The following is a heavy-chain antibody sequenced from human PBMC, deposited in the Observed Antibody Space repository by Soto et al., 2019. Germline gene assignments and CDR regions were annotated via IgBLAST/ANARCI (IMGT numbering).Heavy chain of an antibody. CDR1: GFTFNRYS. J-gene: IGHJ6*03. CDR3: ARDSGSYYYYMDV. V-gene: IGHV3-48*01. CDR2: ISSSSSAI. Sequence: GGSLRLSCAASGFTFNRYSMNWVRQAPGKGLEWISYISSSSSAIYYADSVKGRFTISRDNAKNSLYLQMNSLRAEDTAVYYCARDSGSYYYYMDVWGKGTTVTVSS. D-gene: IGHD3-10*01.